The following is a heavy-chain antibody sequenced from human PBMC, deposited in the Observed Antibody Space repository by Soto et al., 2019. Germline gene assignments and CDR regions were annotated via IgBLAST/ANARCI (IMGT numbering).Heavy chain of an antibody. CDR3: ARTIAYRSSWFFDS. J-gene: IGHJ4*02. Sequence: SQTLSLTCAISGDSVSSDSATWNWIRQSPSRGLEWLGRSYYRSKWYNDYAVSVKSRISINPDTSKNQFSLQLNSVTPEDTAVYYCARTIAYRSSWFFDSWGQGILVTVSS. V-gene: IGHV6-1*01. CDR1: GDSVSSDSAT. D-gene: IGHD6-13*01. CDR2: SYYRSKWYN.